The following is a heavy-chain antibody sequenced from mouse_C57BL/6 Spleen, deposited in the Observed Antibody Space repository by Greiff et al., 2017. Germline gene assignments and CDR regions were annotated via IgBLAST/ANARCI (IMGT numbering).Heavy chain of an antibody. CDR1: GYTFTEYT. CDR2: FYPGSGSI. CDR3: ARHEVYYDYEGWFAY. Sequence: LVESGAELVKPGASVKLSCKASGYTFTEYTIHWVKQRSGQGLEWIGWFYPGSGSIKYNEKFKDKATLTADKSSSTVYMELSRLTSEDSAVYFCARHEVYYDYEGWFAYWGQGTLVTVSA. V-gene: IGHV1-62-2*01. D-gene: IGHD2-4*01. J-gene: IGHJ3*01.